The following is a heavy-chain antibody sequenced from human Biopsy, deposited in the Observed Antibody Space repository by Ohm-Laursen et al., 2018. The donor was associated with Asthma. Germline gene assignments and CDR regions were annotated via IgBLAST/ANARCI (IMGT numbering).Heavy chain of an antibody. Sequence: SDTLSLTCSVSGGAIRTSGYYWGWIRQPPGKGLEWIGSMYYSGSPYYNPSLESRVTISVDTSKNQFSLKLSSVTAADTAVYFCARHQEAASYHYDGSIAYRGQGNPVTVSS. CDR1: GGAIRTSGYY. CDR2: MYYSGSP. J-gene: IGHJ4*02. CDR3: ARHQEAASYHYDGSIAY. D-gene: IGHD3-22*01. V-gene: IGHV4-39*01.